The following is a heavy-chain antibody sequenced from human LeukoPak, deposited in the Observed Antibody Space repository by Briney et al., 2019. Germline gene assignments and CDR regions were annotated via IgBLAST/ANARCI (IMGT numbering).Heavy chain of an antibody. CDR2: SYYSRST. D-gene: IGHD5-18*01. J-gene: IGHJ3*02. Sequence: PLETLSLTCTVSGYSITNSYWSWIWIRQPPGKGLEGIGYSYYSRSTETNTFLNSRVTISLDTPNNQISLRLNSVTAADTAMYFCARTRRGYTYGFPSRELLKAFDIWGQGTVVTVSS. CDR3: ARTRRGYTYGFPSRELLKAFDI. V-gene: IGHV4-59*01. CDR1: GYSITNSY.